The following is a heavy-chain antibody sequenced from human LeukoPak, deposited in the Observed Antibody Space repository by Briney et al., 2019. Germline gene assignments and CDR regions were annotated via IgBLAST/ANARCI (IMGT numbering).Heavy chain of an antibody. V-gene: IGHV1-18*01. CDR2: ISAYNGNT. D-gene: IGHD3-22*01. Sequence: ASVKVSCKASGYTFTSYGISWVRQAPGQGLEWMGWISAYNGNTNYAQKLQGRVTMTPDTSTSTAYMELRSLRSDDTAVYYCARGGLKYDSSGYRYWGQGTLVTVSS. CDR3: ARGGLKYDSSGYRY. CDR1: GYTFTSYG. J-gene: IGHJ4*02.